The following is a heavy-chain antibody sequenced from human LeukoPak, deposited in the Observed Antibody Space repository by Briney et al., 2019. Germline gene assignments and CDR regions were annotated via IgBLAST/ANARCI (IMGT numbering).Heavy chain of an antibody. V-gene: IGHV1-69*05. Sequence: VASVKVSCKASGGTFNSYAISWVRQAPGQGLEWMGGIIPIFGTANYAQKFQGRVTITTDESTSTAYMELSSLRSEDTAVYYCARGRTYCSSTSCYTGYFDYWGQGTLVTVSS. J-gene: IGHJ4*02. D-gene: IGHD2-2*02. CDR1: GGTFNSYA. CDR3: ARGRTYCSSTSCYTGYFDY. CDR2: IIPIFGTA.